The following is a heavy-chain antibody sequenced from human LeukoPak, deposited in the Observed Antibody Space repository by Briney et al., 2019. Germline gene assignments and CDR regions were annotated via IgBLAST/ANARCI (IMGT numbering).Heavy chain of an antibody. CDR1: GFTFDDYA. J-gene: IGHJ4*02. V-gene: IGHV3-9*01. D-gene: IGHD2-2*01. CDR3: ARVLYCSSTSCRDY. Sequence: GGSLRLSCAASGFTFDDYAMHWVRQAPGKGLGWVSGISWNSGSIGYADSVKGRFTISRDNSKNTLYLQMNSLRAEDTAVYYCARVLYCSSTSCRDYWGQGTLVTVSS. CDR2: ISWNSGSI.